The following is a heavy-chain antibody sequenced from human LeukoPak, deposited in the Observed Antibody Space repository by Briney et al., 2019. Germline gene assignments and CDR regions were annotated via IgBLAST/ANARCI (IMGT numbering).Heavy chain of an antibody. D-gene: IGHD3-9*01. J-gene: IGHJ3*02. CDR1: GFTFSSYA. Sequence: GGSLRLSCAASGFTFSSYAMGWVRQAPGKGLEWVSAISGSGGSTYYADSVKGRFTISRDNSKNTLYLQMNSLRAEDTAVYYCAKVDVVDILTGLFPTGAFDIWGQGTMVTVSS. CDR2: ISGSGGST. CDR3: AKVDVVDILTGLFPTGAFDI. V-gene: IGHV3-23*01.